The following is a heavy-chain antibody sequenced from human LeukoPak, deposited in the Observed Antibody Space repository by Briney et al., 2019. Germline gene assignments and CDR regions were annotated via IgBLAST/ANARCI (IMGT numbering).Heavy chain of an antibody. D-gene: IGHD3-10*01. CDR1: GGSISSYY. J-gene: IGHJ6*03. CDR3: ARGGITMVRGVPYYYYYYMDV. V-gene: IGHV4-59*01. CDR2: IYYSGST. Sequence: SETLSLTCTVSGGSISSYYWSWFRQPPGKGLEWIGYIYYSGSTNYNPSLKSRVTISVDTSKNQFSLKLSSVTAADTAVYYRARGGITMVRGVPYYYYYYMDVWGKGTTVTVSS.